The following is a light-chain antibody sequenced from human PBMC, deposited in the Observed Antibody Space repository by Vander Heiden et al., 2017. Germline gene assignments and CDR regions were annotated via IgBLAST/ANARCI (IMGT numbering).Light chain of an antibody. CDR2: WAS. J-gene: IGKJ1*01. V-gene: IGKV4-1*01. Sequence: IVMTQSPDALAVCLGERATINCKASQSVLYSSNNKNYVAWYQQKPGQPPKLLIYWASTRESGVPDRFSGHGPGTDFTLTISSLQAADVAVYYCQQDDSTPRTFGQGTKVEIK. CDR3: QQDDSTPRT. CDR1: QSVLYSSNNKNY.